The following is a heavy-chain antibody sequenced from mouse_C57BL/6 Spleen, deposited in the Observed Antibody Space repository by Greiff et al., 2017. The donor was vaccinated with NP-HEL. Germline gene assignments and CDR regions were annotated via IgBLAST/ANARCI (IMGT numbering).Heavy chain of an antibody. J-gene: IGHJ2*01. Sequence: VQLKQSGPELVKPGASVKMSCKASGYTFTDYNMHWVKQSHGKSLEWIGYINPNNGGTSYTQKFKGKATLTVNKSSSPAYMELRSLTSEDSAVYYCARGFLYYFDYWGQGTTLTVSS. V-gene: IGHV1-22*01. D-gene: IGHD6-1*01. CDR2: INPNNGGT. CDR1: GYTFTDYN. CDR3: ARGFLYYFDY.